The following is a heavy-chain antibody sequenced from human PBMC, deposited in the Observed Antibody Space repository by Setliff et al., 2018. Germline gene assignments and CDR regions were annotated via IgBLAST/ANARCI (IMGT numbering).Heavy chain of an antibody. CDR1: GGSFSGYY. J-gene: IGHJ5*02. Sequence: LSLTCAVYGGSFSGYYWSWIRQPPGKGLEWIGEINHSGSTNYNPSLKSRVTISVDTSKNQFSLKLSSVTAADTAVYYCAKGPDSSGYQGWFDPWGQGTLVPSPQ. D-gene: IGHD3-22*01. CDR2: INHSGST. CDR3: AKGPDSSGYQGWFDP. V-gene: IGHV4-34*01.